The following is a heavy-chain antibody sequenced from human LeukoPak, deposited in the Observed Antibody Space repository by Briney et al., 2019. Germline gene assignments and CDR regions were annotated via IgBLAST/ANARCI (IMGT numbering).Heavy chain of an antibody. V-gene: IGHV3-21*06. Sequence: PGGSLRLSCAASGFTFSTYSMNWVRQAPGKGLEWVSSISGGSGYIYYADSVKGRFTISRDNAKNSLYLQMNSLRAEDTAVYYCAKPGYWGQGTLVTVSS. CDR1: GFTFSTYS. CDR3: AKPGY. CDR2: ISGGSGYI. J-gene: IGHJ4*02.